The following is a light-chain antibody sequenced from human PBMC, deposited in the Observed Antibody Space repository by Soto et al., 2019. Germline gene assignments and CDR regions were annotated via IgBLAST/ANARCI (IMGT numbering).Light chain of an antibody. CDR1: SSDVGGYNY. Sequence: QSALTQPASVSGSPGQSITISCTGTSSDVGGYNYVSWYQQHPGKAPKLMIYEVSNRPSGVSNRFSGSKSGNTASLTISGLQAEDEADYFCSSSTSSSTLGVFGGGTKLTV. J-gene: IGLJ3*02. CDR2: EVS. V-gene: IGLV2-14*01. CDR3: SSSTSSSTLGV.